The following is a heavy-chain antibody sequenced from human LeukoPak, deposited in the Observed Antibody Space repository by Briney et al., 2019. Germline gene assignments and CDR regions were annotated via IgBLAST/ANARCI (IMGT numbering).Heavy chain of an antibody. CDR2: ISSSSSYI. CDR1: GFTVSWKY. J-gene: IGHJ4*02. D-gene: IGHD2-15*01. CDR3: AKQYCSDISCYSRGSDY. V-gene: IGHV3-21*04. Sequence: GGSLRLSCVASGFTVSWKYTSWVRQAPGKGLEWVSSISSSSSYIYYADSVKGRFTISRDNSKNTLYVQMNSLRAEDTAVYYCAKQYCSDISCYSRGSDYWGQGTLVAVSS.